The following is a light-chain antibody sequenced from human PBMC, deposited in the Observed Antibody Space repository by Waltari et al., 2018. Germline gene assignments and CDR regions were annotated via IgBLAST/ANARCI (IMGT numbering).Light chain of an antibody. V-gene: IGKV3-20*01. CDR3: QKYGSLPAT. Sequence: EIMLTQSPGTLSLSPGERATLSCRASQSIIKYLAWYQQKPGQAPRLLISDASSRATGIPDRFSGSGYGTDFSLTISRLEPEDYAVYYCQKYGSLPATFGRGTKVEIK. CDR2: DAS. CDR1: QSIIKY. J-gene: IGKJ1*01.